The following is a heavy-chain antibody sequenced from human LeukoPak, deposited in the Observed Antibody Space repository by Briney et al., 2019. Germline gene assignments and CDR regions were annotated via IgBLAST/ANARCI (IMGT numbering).Heavy chain of an antibody. D-gene: IGHD2-15*01. V-gene: IGHV4-4*09. Sequence: PSETLSLTCAVSGGSISSYYWSWIRQPPGKGLEWIGYIYTSGSTNYNPSLKSRVTISVDTSKNQFSLKLSSVTAADMAVYYCASYSYCSGGSCYPLAFDIWGQGTMVTVSS. CDR1: GGSISSYY. J-gene: IGHJ3*02. CDR3: ASYSYCSGGSCYPLAFDI. CDR2: IYTSGST.